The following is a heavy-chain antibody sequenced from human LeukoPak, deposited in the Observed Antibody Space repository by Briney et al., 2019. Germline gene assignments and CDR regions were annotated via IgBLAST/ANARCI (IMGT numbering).Heavy chain of an antibody. CDR3: ARDLGYCSSTSCYD. J-gene: IGHJ4*02. Sequence: ASVKVSCKVSGYTLTELSIHWVRQAPGKGLEWMGGFDPEDGETIYAQKFEGRVTMTEDTSTDTAYMELSSLRSEDTAVYYCARDLGYCSSTSCYDWGQGTLVTVSS. CDR2: FDPEDGET. D-gene: IGHD2-2*01. V-gene: IGHV1-24*01. CDR1: GYTLTELS.